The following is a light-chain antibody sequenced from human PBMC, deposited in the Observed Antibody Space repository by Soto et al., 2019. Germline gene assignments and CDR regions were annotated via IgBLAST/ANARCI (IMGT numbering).Light chain of an antibody. CDR2: DAS. V-gene: IGKV3-15*01. CDR1: QSVRRS. CDR3: QEYNNWPLS. Sequence: EIVMTQSPATLSVSPGERATLSCRASQSVRRSLAWYQQKPGQAPRLLIYDASTVATGSPGRFSGSGSGTEFTLAISSLQSEDFAFYYCQEYNNWPLSVGGGTKVEIK. J-gene: IGKJ4*01.